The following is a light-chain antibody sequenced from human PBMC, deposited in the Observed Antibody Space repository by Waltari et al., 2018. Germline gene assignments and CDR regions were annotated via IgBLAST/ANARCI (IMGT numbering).Light chain of an antibody. CDR2: GNN. Sequence: QSVLTQPPSVSGTPGQRVTISCSCSTPNIAAGPDVPWSQHLPGTPPKHLIYGNNTRPSGVPDRFSGSKSGTSASLAITGLQADDEADYFCQSFDNMLSGGVVFGGGTKLAVL. CDR1: TPNIAAGPD. J-gene: IGLJ2*01. V-gene: IGLV1-40*01. CDR3: QSFDNMLSGGVV.